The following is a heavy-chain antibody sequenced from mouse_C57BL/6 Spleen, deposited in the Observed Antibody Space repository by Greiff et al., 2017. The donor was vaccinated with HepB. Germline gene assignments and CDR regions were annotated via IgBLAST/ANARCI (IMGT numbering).Heavy chain of an antibody. J-gene: IGHJ1*03. CDR3: ARDGHYYGSSHWYFDV. CDR2: ISDGGSYT. D-gene: IGHD1-1*01. CDR1: GFTFSSYA. V-gene: IGHV5-4*01. Sequence: EVQRVESGGGLVKPGGSLKLSCAASGFTFSSYAMSWVRQTPEKRLEWVATISDGGSYTYYPDNVKGRFTISRDNDKNNLYLQMSHLKSEDTAMYYCARDGHYYGSSHWYFDVWGTGTTVTVSS.